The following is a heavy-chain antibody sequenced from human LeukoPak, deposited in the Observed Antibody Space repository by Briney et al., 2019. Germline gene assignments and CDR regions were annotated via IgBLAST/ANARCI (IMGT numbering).Heavy chain of an antibody. CDR1: GFTFSSYA. Sequence: GGSLRLSCSASGFTFSSYAMHWVRQAPGKGLEYVSAISSNGGSTYYADSVKGRFTISRDNSKNTLYLQMSSLRAEDTAVYYCATSWGPDTSAFRWGRDGMDVWGQGTTVIAS. CDR2: ISSNGGST. J-gene: IGHJ6*02. CDR3: ATSWGPDTSAFRWGRDGMDV. V-gene: IGHV3-64D*06. D-gene: IGHD3-16*01.